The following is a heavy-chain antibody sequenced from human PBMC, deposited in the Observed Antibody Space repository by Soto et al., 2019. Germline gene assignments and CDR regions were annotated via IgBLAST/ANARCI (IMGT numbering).Heavy chain of an antibody. Sequence: GGSLRLSCAASGFTFSSYAMSWVRQAPGKGLEWVSAISGSGGSTYYADSVKDRFTISRDNSKNTLYLQMNSLRAEDTAVYYCASSITIFGVVIRHFDYWGQGTLVTVSS. V-gene: IGHV3-23*01. CDR2: ISGSGGST. CDR1: GFTFSSYA. CDR3: ASSITIFGVVIRHFDY. J-gene: IGHJ4*02. D-gene: IGHD3-3*01.